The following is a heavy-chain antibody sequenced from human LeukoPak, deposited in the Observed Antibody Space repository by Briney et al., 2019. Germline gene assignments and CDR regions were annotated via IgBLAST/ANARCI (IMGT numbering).Heavy chain of an antibody. CDR3: ALGYDILTGRFDY. CDR2: IKQDGGEK. D-gene: IGHD3-9*01. Sequence: QTGESLKISCAASGFIFSSYWMSWVRQAPGKGLEWVANIKQDGGEKYYVDSVKGRFTISRDNAKNSLYLQMNSLRAEDTAVHYCALGYDILTGRFDYWGQGTLVTVSS. J-gene: IGHJ4*02. CDR1: GFIFSSYW. V-gene: IGHV3-7*02.